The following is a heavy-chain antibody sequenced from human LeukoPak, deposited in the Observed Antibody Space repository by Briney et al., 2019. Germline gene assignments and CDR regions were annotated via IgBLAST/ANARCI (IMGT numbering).Heavy chain of an antibody. D-gene: IGHD1/OR15-1a*01. CDR1: GGSIRSYSDY. Sequence: PSETLSLTCAVSGGSIRSYSDYWGWIRQPPGKGLEWIATIYYSGSTYYNPSLKSRVTIFVGTYRNQFSLELTSVTAADTAVYYCARNNTSAFDSWGQGTLVTVSS. CDR2: IYYSGST. CDR3: ARNNTSAFDS. J-gene: IGHJ4*02. V-gene: IGHV4-39*01.